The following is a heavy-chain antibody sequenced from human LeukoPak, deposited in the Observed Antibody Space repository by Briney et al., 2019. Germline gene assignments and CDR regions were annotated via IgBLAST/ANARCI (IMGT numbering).Heavy chain of an antibody. CDR1: GFTFSDFY. D-gene: IGHD2-15*01. Sequence: PGGPLRLSCAASGFTFSDFYMSWIRQAPGKGLEWVSFISSSGGIIHYADSVKGRFTISRDNAKNSLYLQMNGLRAEDTAVYYCARVAGIVVVVAAYYFDYWGQGTLVTVSS. CDR2: ISSSGGII. CDR3: ARVAGIVVVVAAYYFDY. J-gene: IGHJ4*02. V-gene: IGHV3-11*01.